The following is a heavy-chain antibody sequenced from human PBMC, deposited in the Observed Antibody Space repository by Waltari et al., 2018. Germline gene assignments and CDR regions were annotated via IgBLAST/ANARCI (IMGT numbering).Heavy chain of an antibody. CDR2: INHSGST. Sequence: QVQLQQWGAGLLKPSETLSLTCAVYGGSLSGYYWRWIRQPPGHGLEWIGEINHSGSTNYNPSLKSRVTISVDTSKNQFSLKLSSVTAADTAVYYCARGGITGTTGEGGSFDYWGQGTLVTVSS. CDR3: ARGGITGTTGEGGSFDY. D-gene: IGHD1-20*01. CDR1: GGSLSGYY. V-gene: IGHV4-34*01. J-gene: IGHJ4*02.